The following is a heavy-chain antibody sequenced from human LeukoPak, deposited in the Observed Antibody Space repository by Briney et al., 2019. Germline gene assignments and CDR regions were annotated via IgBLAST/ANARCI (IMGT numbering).Heavy chain of an antibody. CDR1: GFTFSSYG. V-gene: IGHV3-30*18. CDR2: ISYDGSNK. D-gene: IGHD6-13*01. Sequence: GRSLRLSCAASGFTFSSYGMHWVRQAPGKGLEWVAVISYDGSNKYYADSVKGRFTISRDNSKNTLYLQMNSLRAEDTAVYYCAKEVEQQLDYYYYGMDVWGQGTTVTVSS. CDR3: AKEVEQQLDYYYYGMDV. J-gene: IGHJ6*02.